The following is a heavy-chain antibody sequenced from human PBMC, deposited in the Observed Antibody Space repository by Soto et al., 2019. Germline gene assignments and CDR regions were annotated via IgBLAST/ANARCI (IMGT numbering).Heavy chain of an antibody. D-gene: IGHD4-17*01. J-gene: IGHJ4*02. V-gene: IGHV3-48*01. CDR3: ARDFLDGDNPFDY. CDR2: ISSSSSTI. Sequence: GGSLRLSCAASGFTFSSYSMNWVRQAPGKGLEWVSYISSSSSTIYYADSVKGRFTISRDNAKNSLYLQMNSLRAEDTAVYYCARDFLDGDNPFDYWGQGTLVTVSS. CDR1: GFTFSSYS.